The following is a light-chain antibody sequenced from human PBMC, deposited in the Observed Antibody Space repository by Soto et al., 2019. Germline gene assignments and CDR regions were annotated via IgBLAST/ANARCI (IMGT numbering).Light chain of an antibody. CDR2: DVS. CDR1: SSDVGGYNY. Sequence: QSALTQPASVSGSPGPSITISCTGTSSDVGGYNYVSWYQQLPGKAPKLMIYDVSDRPSGVSNRFSCSKSGNTASLPISGLQAEDEADYYYSSYTSSSLYVFGTGTKLTVL. J-gene: IGLJ1*01. CDR3: SSYTSSSLYV. V-gene: IGLV2-14*01.